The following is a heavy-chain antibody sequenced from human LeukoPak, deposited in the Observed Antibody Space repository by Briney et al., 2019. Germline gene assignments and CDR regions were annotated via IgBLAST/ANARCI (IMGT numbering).Heavy chain of an antibody. CDR3: AKDEGSYWDY. D-gene: IGHD1-26*01. V-gene: IGHV3-30*18. CDR1: GFTFSSYA. Sequence: PGGSLRLSCAASGFTFSSYAMHWVRQAPGKRLEWVALITYDGNNKYYGDSVKGRFTISRDNSKDTLYLQMNSLRAEDTAVYYCAKDEGSYWDYWGQGTLVTVSS. CDR2: ITYDGNNK. J-gene: IGHJ4*02.